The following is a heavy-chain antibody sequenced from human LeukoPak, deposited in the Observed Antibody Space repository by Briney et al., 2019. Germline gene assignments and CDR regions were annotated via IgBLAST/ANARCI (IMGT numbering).Heavy chain of an antibody. V-gene: IGHV4-4*02. CDR3: ARAGYDYVWGSYRNWFDP. J-gene: IGHJ5*02. Sequence: SGTLSLTCAVSGGSLSSSNWWSWVRQPPGKGLEWIGEIYHSGSTNYNPSLKSRVTISVDKSKNQFSLKLSSVTAADTAVYYCARAGYDYVWGSYRNWFDPWGQGTLVTVSS. CDR2: IYHSGST. D-gene: IGHD3-16*02. CDR1: GGSLSSSNW.